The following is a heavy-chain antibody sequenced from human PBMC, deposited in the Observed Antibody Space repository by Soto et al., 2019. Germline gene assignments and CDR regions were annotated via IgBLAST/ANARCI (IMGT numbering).Heavy chain of an antibody. Sequence: GGSLRLSCAASGFTFSSYEMNWVRQAPGKGLEWVSYISSSGSTIYYGDSVKGRFTISRDNAKNSLYLQMNSLRAEDTAVYYCARDPPVKGLRIHFDYWGQGTLVTVSS. J-gene: IGHJ4*02. CDR2: ISSSGSTI. CDR1: GFTFSSYE. CDR3: ARDPPVKGLRIHFDY. V-gene: IGHV3-48*03.